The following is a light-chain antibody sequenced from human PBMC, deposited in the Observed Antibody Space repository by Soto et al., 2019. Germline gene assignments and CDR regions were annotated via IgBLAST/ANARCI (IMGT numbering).Light chain of an antibody. CDR1: QSVGSN. CDR3: QQYNNWPPWT. J-gene: IGKJ1*01. Sequence: EIVMTQSPATLSVSPGERATLSCRASQSVGSNLAWYQQKPGQAPRLLIYGASTRATGTPATFSGSGSGTEFTLTISSLRSEDFAIYYCQQYNNWPPWTCGQGTKVEIK. V-gene: IGKV3-15*01. CDR2: GAS.